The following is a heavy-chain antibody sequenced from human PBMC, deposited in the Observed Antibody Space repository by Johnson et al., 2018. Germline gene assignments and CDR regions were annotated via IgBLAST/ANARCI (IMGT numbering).Heavy chain of an antibody. Sequence: VRLGESGGGLVKPGGSRGLSCVASGFTFSNAWMNWVRQAPGKGLEWVGRIKIKTDGGTTDYPAPVKGRFTISRDDSKNTLYLQINSLKTEDTAVYYCTTADYYYMDVWGKGTTVTVSS. CDR1: GFTFSNAW. V-gene: IGHV3-15*07. CDR3: TTADYYYMDV. J-gene: IGHJ6*03. CDR2: IKIKTDGGTT.